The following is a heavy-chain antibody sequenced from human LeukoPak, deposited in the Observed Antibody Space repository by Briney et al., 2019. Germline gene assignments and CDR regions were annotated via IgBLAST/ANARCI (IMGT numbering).Heavy chain of an antibody. D-gene: IGHD6-13*01. CDR2: INPSGGST. J-gene: IGHJ3*02. CDR3: AREVAAAGTLAFDI. Sequence: ASVKFSCKASGYTFTGYYMHWVRQAPGQGLELIVIINPSGGSTSYAQKFQGRVTMTRDTSTSTVYMELSSLRSEDTAVYYCAREVAAAGTLAFDIWGQGTMVTVSS. V-gene: IGHV1-46*01. CDR1: GYTFTGYY.